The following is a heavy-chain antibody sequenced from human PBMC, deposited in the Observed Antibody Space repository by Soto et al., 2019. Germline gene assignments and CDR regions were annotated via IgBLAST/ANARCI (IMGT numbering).Heavy chain of an antibody. Sequence: QVQLVQSGAEVKKPGASVKVSCKASGYTFSSCDINCVRQATGQGLEWMGWMNPNSGNTGYAQKFQGRVTMNRNTSISTANKELSSMRSEDTAVDYCAEARYRGYESVYWGQGTLVTFSS. CDR3: AEARYRGYESVY. D-gene: IGHD5-12*01. J-gene: IGHJ4*02. CDR1: GYTFSSCD. CDR2: MNPNSGNT. V-gene: IGHV1-8*01.